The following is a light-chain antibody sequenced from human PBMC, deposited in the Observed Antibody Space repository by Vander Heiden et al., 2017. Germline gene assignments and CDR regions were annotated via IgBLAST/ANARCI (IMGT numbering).Light chain of an antibody. V-gene: IGKV3-20*01. CDR3: QQYGSSPPWT. CDR2: GAS. J-gene: IGKJ1*01. Sequence: EIVLTQPPGTLSLSPGERATLSCRASKSVSRSYLVWYQQKPGQAPRLLIYGASSRATGIPDRFSGSGSGTDFTLTISRLEPEDFAVYYCQQYGSSPPWTFGQGTKVEIK. CDR1: KSVSRSY.